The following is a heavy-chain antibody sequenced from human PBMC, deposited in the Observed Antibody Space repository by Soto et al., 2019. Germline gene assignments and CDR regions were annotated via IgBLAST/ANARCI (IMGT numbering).Heavy chain of an antibody. J-gene: IGHJ4*01. CDR3: ATEGEMSGASDWADYFEH. V-gene: IGHV3-15*01. CDR2: IKRKSDHGTT. CDR1: GFAFSHVW. D-gene: IGHD2-15*01. Sequence: EMQLVESGGGLVEPGGSLRLSCAASGFAFSHVWMTWVRQAPGKGLEWVGRIKRKSDHGTTDYAAAVKGRFTISRDDSKNTLYLQMDSLKSEDTAVYYCATEGEMSGASDWADYFEHWGRGTLVTVSS.